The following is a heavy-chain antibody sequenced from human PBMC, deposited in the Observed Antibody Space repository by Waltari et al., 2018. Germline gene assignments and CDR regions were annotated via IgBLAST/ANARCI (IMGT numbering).Heavy chain of an antibody. V-gene: IGHV3-30*18. D-gene: IGHD4-17*01. Sequence: QVQLVESGGGVVQPGRSLRLSCVASGFSFSTYGMPWVRQAPGKGLEWVAVISYDGGNKYYADSVKGRFTISRDNSKNTLFLQVNSLRAADTAIYYCAKGRAAYGYYYFGMDVWGQGTTVTVSS. CDR2: ISYDGGNK. CDR1: GFSFSTYG. CDR3: AKGRAAYGYYYFGMDV. J-gene: IGHJ6*02.